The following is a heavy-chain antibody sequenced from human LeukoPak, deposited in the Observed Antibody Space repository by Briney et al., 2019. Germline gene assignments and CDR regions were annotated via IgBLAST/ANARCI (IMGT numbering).Heavy chain of an antibody. CDR1: GFSFRDYW. CDR2: INKDESAR. CDR3: AKDSRWRATGYYGY. V-gene: IGHV3-7*03. D-gene: IGHD3-9*01. Sequence: GGSLRLSWAASGFSFRDYWMNWVRQAPGKGLEWVASINKDESARYYVDSVKGRFTISRDNSKNTLHLQMNSLRAEDTAVYYCAKDSRWRATGYYGYWGQGTLVTVSS. J-gene: IGHJ4*02.